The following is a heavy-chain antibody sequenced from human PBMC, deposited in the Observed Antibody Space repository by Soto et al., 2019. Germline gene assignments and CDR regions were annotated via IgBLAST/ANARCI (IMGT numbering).Heavy chain of an antibody. Sequence: QVQLQESGPGLVKPSQTLSLTCTVSGGSISNGGYYCTWIRQRPGKGLEWIGYIYHSGTAYYNPSLKGRLTISVDTSKNQFSLNLTSVTAADTAVYYCATAKSGYDYIDHWGQGTLVTVSS. CDR3: ATAKSGYDYIDH. CDR1: GGSISNGGYY. V-gene: IGHV4-31*03. J-gene: IGHJ4*02. CDR2: IYHSGTA. D-gene: IGHD5-12*01.